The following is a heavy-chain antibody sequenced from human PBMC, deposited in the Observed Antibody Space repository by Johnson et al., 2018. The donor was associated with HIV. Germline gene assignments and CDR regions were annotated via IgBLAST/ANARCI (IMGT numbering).Heavy chain of an antibody. CDR3: AKDIGYSSALANTAFDI. CDR2: ISWNSGSI. Sequence: LVESGGGLVQPGRSLILSCAASGFTFNDYAMHWVRQAPGKGLEWVSGISWNSGSIGYADSVKGRFTISRDNAKNSLYLQMSSLRAEYTALNYCAKDIGYSSALANTAFDIWGLGTMVTVSS. J-gene: IGHJ3*02. CDR1: GFTFNDYA. D-gene: IGHD2-15*01. V-gene: IGHV3-9*01.